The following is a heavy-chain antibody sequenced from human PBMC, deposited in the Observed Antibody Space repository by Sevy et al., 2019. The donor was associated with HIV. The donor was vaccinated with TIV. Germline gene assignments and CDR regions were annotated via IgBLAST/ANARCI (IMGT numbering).Heavy chain of an antibody. J-gene: IGHJ4*02. V-gene: IGHV3-11*06. CDR3: SRDRRNYAGQYFDY. Sequence: GGSLRLSCAVSGFTFSDYYMSWIRQAPGKGLEWVSDISSGSTYTKYADSVKGRFTISRANAMNSLYLQMNSLRVEDTAVYYCSRDRRNYAGQYFDYWGQGTLVTVSS. CDR2: ISSGSTYT. D-gene: IGHD1-7*01. CDR1: GFTFSDYY.